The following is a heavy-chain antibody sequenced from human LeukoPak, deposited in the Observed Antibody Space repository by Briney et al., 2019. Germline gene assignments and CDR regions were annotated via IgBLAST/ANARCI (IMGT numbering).Heavy chain of an antibody. CDR1: GGSISSSRYY. CDR2: IYYSGST. J-gene: IGHJ4*02. V-gene: IGHV4-39*01. Sequence: SETLSLTCTVSGGSISSSRYYWGWIRQPPGKGLEWIGSIYYSGSTHYNPSVKSRVTISLDTSKNQFSLKLRSVTAADTAVYFCARHGASGSYLYYFDYWGQGTLVTVSS. CDR3: ARHGASGSYLYYFDY. D-gene: IGHD1-26*01.